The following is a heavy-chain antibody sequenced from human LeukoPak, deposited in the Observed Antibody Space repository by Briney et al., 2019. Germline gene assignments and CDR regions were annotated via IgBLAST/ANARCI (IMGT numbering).Heavy chain of an antibody. CDR3: ARDSYDSGYYYYYMDV. J-gene: IGHJ6*03. Sequence: ASVKVSCKASGYTFTSYGISWVRQAPGQGLEWMGWISAYNGNTNYAQKFQGRVTMTRDTSISTAYLELSRLRSDDTAVYYCARDSYDSGYYYYYMDVWGKGTTVTVSS. V-gene: IGHV1-18*01. D-gene: IGHD5-12*01. CDR2: ISAYNGNT. CDR1: GYTFTSYG.